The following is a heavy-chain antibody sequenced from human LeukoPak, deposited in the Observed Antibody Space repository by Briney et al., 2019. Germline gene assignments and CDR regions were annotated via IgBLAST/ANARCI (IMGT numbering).Heavy chain of an antibody. Sequence: GGSRRLSCAASGFAFSSYWMTWVRQAPGKGLEWVASLNEDGSKRSYVGSVKGRFTISRDNAQNSVFLQMNSLTAEDTAVYYCARAVTSMDGYWGQGTLVTVSS. CDR2: LNEDGSKR. V-gene: IGHV3-7*03. J-gene: IGHJ4*02. D-gene: IGHD5-18*01. CDR3: ARAVTSMDGY. CDR1: GFAFSSYW.